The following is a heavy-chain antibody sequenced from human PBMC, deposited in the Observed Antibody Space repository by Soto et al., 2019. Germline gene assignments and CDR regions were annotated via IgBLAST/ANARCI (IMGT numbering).Heavy chain of an antibody. CDR3: ARHLLPYYSSSWVDY. V-gene: IGHV4-39*01. D-gene: IGHD6-13*01. J-gene: IGHJ4*02. CDR2: IYYSGST. CDR1: GGTISSSSYY. Sequence: SETLSPPGTVPGGTISSSSYYWGWIRQPPGTGLEWIGSIYYSGSTYYNPSLKSLVTMSVDTSKNQFSLKLSSVTAADTAVYYCARHLLPYYSSSWVDYWGQGTLVTVSS.